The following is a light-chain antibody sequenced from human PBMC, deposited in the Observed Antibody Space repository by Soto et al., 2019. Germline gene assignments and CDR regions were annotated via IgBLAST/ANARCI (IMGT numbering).Light chain of an antibody. CDR3: QQYGSSP. J-gene: IGKJ5*01. Sequence: EIVLTQSPGTLSLSPGERATLSCRASQSVSRDLAWYQQKPGQAPRLLIYDASNRATGIPARFSGSGSGTDFTLTISSLQPEDFAVYYCQQYGSSPFGQGTRLEIK. CDR2: DAS. CDR1: QSVSRD. V-gene: IGKV3-11*01.